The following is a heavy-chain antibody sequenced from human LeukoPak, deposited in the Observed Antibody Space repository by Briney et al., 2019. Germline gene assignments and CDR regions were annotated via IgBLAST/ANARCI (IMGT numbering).Heavy chain of an antibody. Sequence: PGGSLRLSCAGSGFTFASFAFNWVRQAPGKGLEWASAISAGGGVTYYADSVKGRFTISRDNSKNTLYLQMNSLRGEDTAVYYCARDVALSTYHFDSSGLLDWWGQGTLVTVSS. V-gene: IGHV3-23*01. D-gene: IGHD3-22*01. CDR2: ISAGGGVT. CDR3: ARDVALSTYHFDSSGLLDW. CDR1: GFTFASFA. J-gene: IGHJ4*02.